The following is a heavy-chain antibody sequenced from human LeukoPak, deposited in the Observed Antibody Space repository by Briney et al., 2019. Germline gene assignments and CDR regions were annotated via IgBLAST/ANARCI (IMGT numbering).Heavy chain of an antibody. V-gene: IGHV3-11*01. CDR1: GFIFSNFY. CDR2: ISGSADRI. CDR3: SRDWRNGGFHP. J-gene: IGHJ5*02. Sequence: PGGSPRLSCEASGFIFSNFYMAWIRQAPGKGLEGLSYISGSADRIVYADSVKGRSTVSRDNAKNTLFLQMNSLGAEDTAVYYCSRDWRNGGFHPWGQGTLVTVSS. D-gene: IGHD2-8*01.